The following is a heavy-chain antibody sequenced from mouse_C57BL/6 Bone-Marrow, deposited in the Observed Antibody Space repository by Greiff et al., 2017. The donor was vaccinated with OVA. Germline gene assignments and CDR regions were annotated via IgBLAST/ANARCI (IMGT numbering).Heavy chain of an antibody. V-gene: IGHV14-4*01. D-gene: IGHD1-1*01. CDR1: GFNIKDDY. CDR2: IDPENGDT. J-gene: IGHJ4*01. Sequence: VQLQQSGAELVRPGASVKLSCTASGFNIKDDYMHWVRQRPEQGLEWIGWIDPENGDTEYASKFQGKATITADTSSNTAYLQLSSLTSEDTAVYYCTTPNYGYAMDYWGQGTSVTVSS. CDR3: TTPNYGYAMDY.